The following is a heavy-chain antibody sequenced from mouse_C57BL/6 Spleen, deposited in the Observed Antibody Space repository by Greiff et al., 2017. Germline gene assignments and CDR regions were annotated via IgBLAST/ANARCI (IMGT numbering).Heavy chain of an antibody. Sequence: EVQVVESEGGLVQPGSSMKLSCTASGFTFSDYYMAWVRQVPEKGLEWVANINYDGSSTYYLDSLKSRFIISRDNAKNILYLQMSSLKSEDTATYYCARDNYSAMDYWGQGTSVTVSS. J-gene: IGHJ4*01. D-gene: IGHD2-12*01. V-gene: IGHV5-16*01. CDR3: ARDNYSAMDY. CDR2: INYDGSST. CDR1: GFTFSDYY.